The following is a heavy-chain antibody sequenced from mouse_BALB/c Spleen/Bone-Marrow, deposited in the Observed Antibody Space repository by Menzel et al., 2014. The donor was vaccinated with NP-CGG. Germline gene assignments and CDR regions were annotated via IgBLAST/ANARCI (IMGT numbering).Heavy chain of an antibody. CDR2: IWAGGST. CDR1: GFSLTSYG. J-gene: IGHJ3*01. V-gene: IGHV2-9*02. CDR3: AREGGYYYGSRVAWFAY. D-gene: IGHD1-1*01. Sequence: QVQLKDSGPGLVAPSQSLSITCTVSGFSLTSYGVHWVRRPPGKGLEWLGVIWAGGSTNYNSALMSRLSISKDNSKSQVFLKMNSLQTDDTAMYCCAREGGYYYGSRVAWFAYWGQGTLVTVSA.